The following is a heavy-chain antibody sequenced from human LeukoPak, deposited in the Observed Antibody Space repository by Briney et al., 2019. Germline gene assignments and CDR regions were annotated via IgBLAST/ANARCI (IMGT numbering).Heavy chain of an antibody. J-gene: IGHJ4*02. V-gene: IGHV3-23*01. CDR2: ISGSGGST. CDR1: GFTFSSYA. Sequence: GGSLRLSCAASGFTFSSYAMSWVRQAPGKGPEWVSSISGSGGSTYYADSVKGRLTLSRDNSKNTLYLQMNRLRAEDTAVYYCAKGMVRGVPGYYFDYWGQGTLVTVSS. D-gene: IGHD3-10*01. CDR3: AKGMVRGVPGYYFDY.